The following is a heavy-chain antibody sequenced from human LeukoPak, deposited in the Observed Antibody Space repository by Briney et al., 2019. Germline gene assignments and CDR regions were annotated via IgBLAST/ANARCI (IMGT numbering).Heavy chain of an antibody. CDR1: VGSISSDY. V-gene: IGHV4-59*10. J-gene: IGHJ6*01. CDR2: IYTIVGT. D-gene: IGHD1-1*01. CDR3: ARGGKRSARPYYYYYYGQDV. Sequence: SETLSLTCAVSVGSISSDYWSWGRQPPGEGLQCIWRIYTIVGTNYKPSLQSRVTMSVDTTKNQFSLKLSSATAADTAVYYCARGGKRSARPYYYYYYGQDV.